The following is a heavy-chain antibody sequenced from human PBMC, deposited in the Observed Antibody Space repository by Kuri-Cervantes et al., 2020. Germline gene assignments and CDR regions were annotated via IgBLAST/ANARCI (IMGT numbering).Heavy chain of an antibody. D-gene: IGHD4-17*01. V-gene: IGHV1-69*13. Sequence: SVKVSCKASGGTFSSYAISWVRQAPGQGLEWMGGIIPIFGTANYAQKFQGRVTITADESTSTAYMELSSLRSEDTAVCYCATYPMTTVTTHWYFDLWGRGTLVTVSS. J-gene: IGHJ2*01. CDR3: ATYPMTTVTTHWYFDL. CDR1: GGTFSSYA. CDR2: IIPIFGTA.